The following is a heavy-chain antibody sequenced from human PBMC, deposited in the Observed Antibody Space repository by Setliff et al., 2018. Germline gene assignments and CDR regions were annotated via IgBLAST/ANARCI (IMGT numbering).Heavy chain of an antibody. J-gene: IGHJ4*02. Sequence: SETLSLTCTVSGGSISRSSYYWGWIRQPPGKGLEWIGSIYRSGSTNYNPSLKSRVTISVDTSKNQFSLKLSSVTAADTAVYYCAMTGDRGYSGYERWGQGTLVTSPQ. D-gene: IGHD5-12*01. V-gene: IGHV4-39*07. CDR2: IYRSGST. CDR1: GGSISRSSYY. CDR3: AMTGDRGYSGYER.